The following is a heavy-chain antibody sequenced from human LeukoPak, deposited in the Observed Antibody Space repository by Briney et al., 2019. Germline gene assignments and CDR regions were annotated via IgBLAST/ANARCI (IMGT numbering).Heavy chain of an antibody. Sequence: GESLKISCKGSGYSFTSYWIGWVRQLPGKGLEWMGIIYPGDSDTRYSPSFQGQVTISADKSISTAYLQWSSLKASDTAIYYCARQGHSSSWYSDYWGQGTLVTVSS. V-gene: IGHV5-51*01. J-gene: IGHJ4*02. CDR2: IYPGDSDT. CDR3: ARQGHSSSWYSDY. D-gene: IGHD6-13*01. CDR1: GYSFTSYW.